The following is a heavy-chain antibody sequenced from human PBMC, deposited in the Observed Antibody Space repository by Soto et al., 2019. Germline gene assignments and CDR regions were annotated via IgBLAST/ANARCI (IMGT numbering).Heavy chain of an antibody. V-gene: IGHV4-31*03. Sequence: QVQLQESGPGLVKPSQTLSLTCSVSGESISSGGYYWIWIRHHPGKGLEWIGYIYDSESAYYNPSIQSRVTISMDTSKNHFAMRLSSVTAADTAVYYCARASSSSSAADYWCQGTLATVSS. CDR3: ARASSSSSAADY. D-gene: IGHD6-6*01. J-gene: IGHJ4*02. CDR2: IYDSESA. CDR1: GESISSGGYY.